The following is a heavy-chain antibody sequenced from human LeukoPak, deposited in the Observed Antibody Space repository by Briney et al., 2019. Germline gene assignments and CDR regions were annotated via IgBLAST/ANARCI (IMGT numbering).Heavy chain of an antibody. CDR3: ARDPPGRPYSSSSYG. CDR2: IIPIFGTA. V-gene: IGHV1-69*13. Sequence: SVKVSCKASGGTFSSYAISWVRQTPGQGLEWMGGIIPIFGTANYAQKFQGRVTITADESTSTAYMELSSLRSEDTAVYYCARDPPGRPYSSSSYGWGQGTLVTVSS. CDR1: GGTFSSYA. D-gene: IGHD6-6*01. J-gene: IGHJ4*02.